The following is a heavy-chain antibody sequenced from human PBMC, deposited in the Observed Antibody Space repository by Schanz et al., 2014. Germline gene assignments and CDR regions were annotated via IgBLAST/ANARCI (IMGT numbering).Heavy chain of an antibody. D-gene: IGHD2-2*01. CDR3: AKDLLYGAPMPLNHLDY. CDR2: ISGSGGST. CDR1: GFTFSTYA. V-gene: IGHV3-23*01. Sequence: DVQLLESGGGLVQPGGSLRLSCAASGFTFSTYAMSWVRQAPGKGLEWVSAISGSGGSTYYADSVKGRFTISRDNSKNTLYLQMNSLRAEDTAVYYCAKDLLYGAPMPLNHLDYWGQGTLVTVSS. J-gene: IGHJ4*02.